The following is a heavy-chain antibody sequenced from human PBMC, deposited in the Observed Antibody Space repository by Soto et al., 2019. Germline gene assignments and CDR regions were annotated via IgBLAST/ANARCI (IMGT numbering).Heavy chain of an antibody. CDR2: ISSSSSYI. J-gene: IGHJ5*02. CDR3: ARGGVYGEREFDP. D-gene: IGHD4-17*01. V-gene: IGHV3-21*01. Sequence: EVQLVESGGGLVKPGGSLRLSCAASGFTFSSYSMNWVRQAPGKGLEWVSSISSSSSYIYYADSVKGRFTISRDNAKNSLYLQMNSLIAEDTAVYYCARGGVYGEREFDPWGQGTLVTVSS. CDR1: GFTFSSYS.